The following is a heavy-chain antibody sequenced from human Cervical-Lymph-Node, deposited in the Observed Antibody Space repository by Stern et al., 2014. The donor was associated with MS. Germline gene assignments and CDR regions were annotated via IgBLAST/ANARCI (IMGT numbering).Heavy chain of an antibody. CDR1: GFIFTNYA. CDR2: ISSSGSYK. J-gene: IGHJ4*02. CDR3: ASTHDYSNYLFW. D-gene: IGHD4-11*01. V-gene: IGHV3-21*01. Sequence: EVQLVESGGGRVKPGGSLRLSCATSGFIFTNYAINWVRRAPGKGLAWFSSISSSGSYKYYADSVKGRLTVSRDNAKHSVFLQLNSLRVEDTAIYYCASTHDYSNYLFWGGQGTLVTVSS.